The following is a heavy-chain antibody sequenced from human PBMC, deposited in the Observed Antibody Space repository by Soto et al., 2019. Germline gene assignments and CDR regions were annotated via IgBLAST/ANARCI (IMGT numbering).Heavy chain of an antibody. V-gene: IGHV3-33*01. CDR3: ERETAAAGFDP. CDR1: GFTFSSYG. J-gene: IGHJ5*02. Sequence: QVQLVESGGGVVQPGRSLRLSCAASGFTFSSYGMHWVRQAPGKGLEWVAVIWYDGSNKYYADSVKGRFTISRDNSKNTLYLQMNSLRAEDTAVYYCERETAAAGFDPWGQGTLVTVSS. D-gene: IGHD6-13*01. CDR2: IWYDGSNK.